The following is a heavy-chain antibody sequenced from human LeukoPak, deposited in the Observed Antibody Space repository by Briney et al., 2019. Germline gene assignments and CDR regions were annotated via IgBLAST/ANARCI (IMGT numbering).Heavy chain of an antibody. Sequence: SVKVSCKASGGTFSSYAISWVRQAPGQGLEWMGGIIPIFGTANYAQKFQGRVTITADESTSTAYMELSSLRSKDTAVYYCARGVGHPPRYDFWSGRNDAFDIWGQGTMVTVS. V-gene: IGHV1-69*13. CDR3: ARGVGHPPRYDFWSGRNDAFDI. CDR2: IIPIFGTA. D-gene: IGHD3-3*01. CDR1: GGTFSSYA. J-gene: IGHJ3*02.